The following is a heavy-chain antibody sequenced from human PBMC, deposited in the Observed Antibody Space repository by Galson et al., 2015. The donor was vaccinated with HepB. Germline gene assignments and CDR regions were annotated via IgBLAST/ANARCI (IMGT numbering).Heavy chain of an antibody. D-gene: IGHD2-8*01. CDR1: GYTFTRYD. J-gene: IGHJ5*02. CDR3: ARAPKDVLMVYALNR. V-gene: IGHV1-8*01. Sequence: SVKVSCKASGYTFTRYDINWVRQATGQGLEWMGWMNPNSGNTGCAQKFQGRVTMTRNTSISTAYMELSSLRSEDTAVYYCARAPKDVLMVYALNRWGQGTLVTVSS. CDR2: MNPNSGNT.